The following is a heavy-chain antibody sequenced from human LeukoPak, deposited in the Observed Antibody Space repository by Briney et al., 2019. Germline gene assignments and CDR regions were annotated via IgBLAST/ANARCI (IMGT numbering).Heavy chain of an antibody. D-gene: IGHD2-8*01. V-gene: IGHV3-30*02. CDR2: IRYDGSNK. Sequence: GGSLRLSCAASGFTFSSYGMYWVRQAPGKGLEWVAFIRYDGSNKYYADSVKGRFTISRDNSKNTLYLQMNSLRAEDTAVYYCAKIPNGVLNYYYYYYMDVWGKGTTVTVSS. CDR3: AKIPNGVLNYYYYYYMDV. J-gene: IGHJ6*03. CDR1: GFTFSSYG.